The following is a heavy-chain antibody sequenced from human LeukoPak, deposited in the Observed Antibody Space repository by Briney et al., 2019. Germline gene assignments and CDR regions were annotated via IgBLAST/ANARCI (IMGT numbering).Heavy chain of an antibody. Sequence: GGSLRLSCAASGFTFSSYAMSWVRQAPGKGLEWVSAISGSGVSTYYADSVKGRFTISRDNSKNTLYLQMNSLRAEDTAVYYCAKDIRRVGATRDYWGQGTLVTVSS. D-gene: IGHD1-26*01. CDR2: ISGSGVST. J-gene: IGHJ4*02. CDR1: GFTFSSYA. CDR3: AKDIRRVGATRDY. V-gene: IGHV3-23*01.